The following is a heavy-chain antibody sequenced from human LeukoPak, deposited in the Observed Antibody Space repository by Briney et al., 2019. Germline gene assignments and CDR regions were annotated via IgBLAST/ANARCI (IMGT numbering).Heavy chain of an antibody. J-gene: IGHJ4*02. CDR1: GFTFSSYW. D-gene: IGHD3-3*01. CDR2: IKQDGSEK. CDR3: ASQSSGGFFEDY. Sequence: PGGSRRLSCAASGFTFSSYWMSWVRQAPGKGLECVANIKQDGSEKYYVDSVKGRFTISRGNAKNSLYLQMNSLRAEDTAVYYCASQSSGGFFEDYWGQGTLVTVSS. V-gene: IGHV3-7*01.